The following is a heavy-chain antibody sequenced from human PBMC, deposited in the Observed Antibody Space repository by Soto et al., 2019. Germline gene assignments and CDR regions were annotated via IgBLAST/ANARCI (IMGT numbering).Heavy chain of an antibody. Sequence: QVQLVQSGEEVKKPGASVKVSCKASGYSFSTYDITWVRQAAGQGLEWMGWVNPNTGNTDYAQRFRGRVTMTSNTSISTAYMELSALTPEDTAVYYCARPYCDSTCGYADWFDPWGQGNLVTVSS. J-gene: IGHJ5*02. CDR3: ARPYCDSTCGYADWFDP. D-gene: IGHD2-2*01. CDR2: VNPNTGNT. CDR1: GYSFSTYD. V-gene: IGHV1-8*01.